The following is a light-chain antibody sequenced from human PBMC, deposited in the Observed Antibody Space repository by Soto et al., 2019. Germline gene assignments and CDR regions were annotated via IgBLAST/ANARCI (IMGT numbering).Light chain of an antibody. CDR2: GAS. CDR1: QSLSNTY. Sequence: EIVMTQSPVTLSLSPGDRATLSCRASQSLSNTYISWYQQKPGQAPRLLIYGASTRATGIPARFNGSGSGTDFTLTISSLQPEDFALYYCHQDFDLPLTFGGGTKVEIK. J-gene: IGKJ4*01. V-gene: IGKV3D-7*01. CDR3: HQDFDLPLT.